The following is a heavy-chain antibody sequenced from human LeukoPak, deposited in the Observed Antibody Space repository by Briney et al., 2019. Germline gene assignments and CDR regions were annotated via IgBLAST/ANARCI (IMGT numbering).Heavy chain of an antibody. CDR3: ARDYHYCSSTSCYTRYYYYGMDV. Sequence: ASVKVSCKASGYTFTSYYMHWVRQAPGQGLEWMEIINPSGGSTSYAQKFQGRVTMTRDTSTSTVYMELSSLRSEDTAVYYCARDYHYCSSTSCYTRYYYYGMDVWGQGTTVTVSS. V-gene: IGHV1-46*01. CDR2: INPSGGST. D-gene: IGHD2-2*02. J-gene: IGHJ6*02. CDR1: GYTFTSYY.